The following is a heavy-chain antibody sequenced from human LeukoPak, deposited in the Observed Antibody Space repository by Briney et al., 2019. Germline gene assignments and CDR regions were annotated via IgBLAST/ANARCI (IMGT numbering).Heavy chain of an antibody. Sequence: GGPLRLSCAASGFTFDSYAMAWVRQAPGKGLEWVSTVSASGAGTYFADSVKGRFTISRDNSKNTLYLQMNYLRAEDTAVYYCANNGGVAVAGSFDNWGQGTLVTVSS. CDR1: GFTFDSYA. CDR3: ANNGGVAVAGSFDN. CDR2: VSASGAGT. D-gene: IGHD6-19*01. J-gene: IGHJ4*02. V-gene: IGHV3-23*01.